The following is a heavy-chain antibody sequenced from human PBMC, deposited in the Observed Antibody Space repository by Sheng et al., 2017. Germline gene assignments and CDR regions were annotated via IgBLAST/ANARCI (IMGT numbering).Heavy chain of an antibody. J-gene: IGHJ6*02. CDR3: ARGGWSMDV. CDR1: GGSISNYY. D-gene: IGHD2-15*01. V-gene: IGHV4-59*01. Sequence: QVQLQESGPGLVKPSETLSLTCTVSGGSISNYYWSWIRQPPGKGLERIGYIYYSGSTNYNPSLKSRVTISVDTSKNXFSLNLSSVTPADTAVYYCARGGWSMDVWGQGDHGRRLL. CDR2: IYYSGST.